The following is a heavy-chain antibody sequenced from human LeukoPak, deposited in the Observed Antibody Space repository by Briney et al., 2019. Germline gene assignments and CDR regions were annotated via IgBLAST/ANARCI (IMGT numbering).Heavy chain of an antibody. D-gene: IGHD5-18*01. CDR3: AKSVDTAMVTSSYYGMDV. V-gene: IGHV3-23*01. Sequence: GGSLRLSCAASGFTFSNAWMSWVRQAPGKGLEWVSAISGSGGSTYYADSVKGRFTISRDNSKNTLYLQMNSLRAEDTAVYYGAKSVDTAMVTSSYYGMDVWGQGTTVTVSS. CDR2: ISGSGGST. J-gene: IGHJ6*02. CDR1: GFTFSNAW.